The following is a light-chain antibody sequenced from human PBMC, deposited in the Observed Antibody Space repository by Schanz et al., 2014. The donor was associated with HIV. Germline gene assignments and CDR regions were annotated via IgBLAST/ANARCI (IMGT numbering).Light chain of an antibody. CDR2: DVS. CDR3: QQRSDWPQIT. Sequence: EIVLTQSPGTLSLSPGDRATLSCRASQSLGNYLAWYQQRPGQPPRLLIYDVSDRATGVPARFSGSGSGTDFTLTITSLEPEDFAVYYCQQRSDWPQITFGQGTRLEIK. V-gene: IGKV3-11*01. CDR1: QSLGNY. J-gene: IGKJ5*01.